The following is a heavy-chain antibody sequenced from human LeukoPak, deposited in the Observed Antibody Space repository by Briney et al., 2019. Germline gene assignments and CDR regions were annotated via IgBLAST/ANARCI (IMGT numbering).Heavy chain of an antibody. CDR2: IYYRGST. CDR1: GGSISSIIYY. V-gene: IGHV4-39*07. CDR3: ARDSRSGWGNWFDP. Sequence: SETLSLTCTVSGGSISSIIYYWGWIRQPPGKGLEWLGSIYYRGSTYYNPSLKSRVAISVDTSKNQFSLKLSSVTAADTAVYYCARDSRSGWGNWFDPWGQGTLVTVSS. J-gene: IGHJ5*02. D-gene: IGHD6-19*01.